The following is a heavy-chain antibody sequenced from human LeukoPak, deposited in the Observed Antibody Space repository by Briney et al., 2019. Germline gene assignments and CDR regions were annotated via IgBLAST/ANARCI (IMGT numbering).Heavy chain of an antibody. Sequence: SVNVSCKASGGTFSSYAINWVRQAPGQGLEWMGGFIPIFGTANFAQKFQGRVTITADESTSTAFMYLNSLRSDDTAVYYCARDVRGIVGMDYFDYWGQGTLVTVSS. CDR2: FIPIFGTA. J-gene: IGHJ4*02. CDR1: GGTFSSYA. V-gene: IGHV1-69*13. D-gene: IGHD3-22*01. CDR3: ARDVRGIVGMDYFDY.